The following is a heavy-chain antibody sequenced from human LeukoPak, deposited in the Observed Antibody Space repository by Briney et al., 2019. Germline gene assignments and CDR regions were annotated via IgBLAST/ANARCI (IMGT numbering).Heavy chain of an antibody. V-gene: IGHV2-70*04. J-gene: IGHJ4*02. CDR2: IDWDDDK. CDR1: GGSISSYY. CDR3: ARMTTVNHVVDY. Sequence: TLSLTCTVSGGSISSYYRSWIRQPPGKALEWLARIDWDDDKYYSTSLKTGLTISKDTSKNQVVLTMTNMDPVDTATYYCARMTTVNHVVDYWGQGTLVTVSS. D-gene: IGHD4-11*01.